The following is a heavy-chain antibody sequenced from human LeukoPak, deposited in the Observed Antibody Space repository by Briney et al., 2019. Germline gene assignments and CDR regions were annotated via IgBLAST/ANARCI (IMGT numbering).Heavy chain of an antibody. J-gene: IGHJ4*02. CDR3: AREYSSSSGRSFDY. D-gene: IGHD6-6*01. CDR1: AFTFSGYS. CDR2: ISPSATTI. Sequence: GGSLRLSCAASAFTFSGYSMNWVRQAPGKGLEWVSYISPSATTIYYADSVKGRFTISRDNAKNSLYLQMNSLRAEDTAVYYCAREYSSSSGRSFDYWGQGTLVTVSS. V-gene: IGHV3-48*01.